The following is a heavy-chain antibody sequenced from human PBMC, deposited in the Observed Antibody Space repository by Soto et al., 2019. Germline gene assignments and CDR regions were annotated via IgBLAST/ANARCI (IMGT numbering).Heavy chain of an antibody. CDR2: IIPIFGTA. Sequence: SVKVSCKASGGTFSSYAISWVRQAPGQGLEWMGGIIPIFGTANYAQKFQGRVTITADKSTSTAYMELSSLRSEDTAVYYCARVRYCGGDCYSDIDYWGQGTLVTVSS. CDR1: GGTFSSYA. D-gene: IGHD2-21*02. J-gene: IGHJ4*02. V-gene: IGHV1-69*06. CDR3: ARVRYCGGDCYSDIDY.